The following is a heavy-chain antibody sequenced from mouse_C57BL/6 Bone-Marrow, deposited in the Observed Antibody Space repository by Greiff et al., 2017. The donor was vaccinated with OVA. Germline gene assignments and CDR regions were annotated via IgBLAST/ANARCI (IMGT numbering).Heavy chain of an antibody. CDR3: TRKDLTTALSGDAMDY. CDR2: IDPETGGT. CDR1: GYTFTDYE. Sequence: QVQLKQSGAELVRPGASVTLSCKASGYTFTDYEMHWVKQTPVHGLEWIGAIDPETGGTAYNQKFKGKAILTADKSSSTAYMELRSLTSEDSAVYYCTRKDLTTALSGDAMDYWGQGTSVTVSS. V-gene: IGHV1-15*01. J-gene: IGHJ4*01. D-gene: IGHD1-2*01.